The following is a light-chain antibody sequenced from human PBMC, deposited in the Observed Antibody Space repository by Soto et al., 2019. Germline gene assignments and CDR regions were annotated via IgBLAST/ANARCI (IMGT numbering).Light chain of an antibody. Sequence: QSALTQPPSASGSPGQSVTISCIGTSSDVGGYDYVSWYQRHPGKAPKLIISEVSKRPSGVPDRFSGSKSGNTASLTVSGLQAEDEADYYCTSYAGNNNFCVFGTGTKVTVL. CDR1: SSDVGGYDY. CDR3: TSYAGNNNFCV. CDR2: EVS. V-gene: IGLV2-8*01. J-gene: IGLJ1*01.